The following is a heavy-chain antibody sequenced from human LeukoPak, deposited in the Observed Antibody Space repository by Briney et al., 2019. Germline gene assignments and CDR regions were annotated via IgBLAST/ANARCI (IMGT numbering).Heavy chain of an antibody. CDR1: GGSISSGGYY. V-gene: IGHV4-31*03. J-gene: IGHJ4*02. CDR2: IYYSGST. CDR3: ARISPEWMGQLDY. Sequence: SQTLSLTCTVSGGSISSGGYYWSWIRQHPGKGLEWIGYIYYSGSTYYNPSLKSRVTISVDTSKNQFSLKLSSVTAADTAVYYCARISPEWMGQLDYWGQGTLVTVSP. D-gene: IGHD1/OR15-1a*01.